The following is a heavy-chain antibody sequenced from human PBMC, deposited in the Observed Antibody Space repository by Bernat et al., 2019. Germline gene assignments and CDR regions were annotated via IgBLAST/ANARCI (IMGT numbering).Heavy chain of an antibody. CDR2: LSSSGSTI. J-gene: IGHJ4*02. CDR3: ASGGNSGSRRFDY. V-gene: IGHV3-48*01. D-gene: IGHD1-26*01. Sequence: EVQLVESGGGLVQPGGSLRLSCAASGFTFSSYSMNWVRQAPGRGLEWVSYLSSSGSTIYYAESVKGRFTISREKAKNSLYLQMNSLRAEDTAVYYCASGGNSGSRRFDYWGQGTLVTVSS. CDR1: GFTFSSYS.